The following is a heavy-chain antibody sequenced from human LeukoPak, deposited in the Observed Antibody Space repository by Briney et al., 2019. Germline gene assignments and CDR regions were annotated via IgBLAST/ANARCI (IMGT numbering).Heavy chain of an antibody. CDR2: IGSSGSST. CDR1: GFTFSSCE. D-gene: IGHD3-10*01. CDR3: ARDSAYYGSGSIVYSYYGMDV. V-gene: IGHV3-48*03. J-gene: IGHJ6*02. Sequence: PGGSLRLSCAASGFTFSSCEMNWVRQAPGKGLEWISYIGSSGSSTDYADSVKGRFTISRDNTKNSLYLEMNRLRAEDTAVYYCARDSAYYGSGSIVYSYYGMDVWGHGATVTVSS.